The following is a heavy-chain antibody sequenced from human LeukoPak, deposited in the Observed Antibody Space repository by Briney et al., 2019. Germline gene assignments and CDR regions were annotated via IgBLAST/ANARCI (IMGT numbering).Heavy chain of an antibody. CDR2: IYYSGST. J-gene: IGHJ5*02. CDR3: MRADFWSGYPLDP. CDR1: GGSISSGDYY. V-gene: IGHV4-30-4*08. D-gene: IGHD3-3*01. Sequence: SQTLSLTCTVSGGSISSGDYYWSWIRQPPGKGLEWIGYIYYSGSTYYNPSLKSRVTISVDTSKNQFSLKLSSVTAADTAVYYCMRADFWSGYPLDPWGQGTLVTVSS.